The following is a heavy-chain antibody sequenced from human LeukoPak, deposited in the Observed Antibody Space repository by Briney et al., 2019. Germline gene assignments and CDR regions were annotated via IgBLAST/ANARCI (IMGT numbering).Heavy chain of an antibody. CDR3: ARVAAYYDFWSGYSYYYYYMDV. CDR2: IYTSGST. J-gene: IGHJ6*03. V-gene: IGHV4-4*09. CDR1: GGSISSYY. Sequence: SETLSLTCTVSGGSISSYYWSWIRQPPGKGLEWIGYIYTSGSTSYNPSLKSRITISVDTSKNQFSLKLSSVTAADTAVYYCARVAAYYDFWSGYSYYYYYMDVWGKGTTVTVSS. D-gene: IGHD3-3*01.